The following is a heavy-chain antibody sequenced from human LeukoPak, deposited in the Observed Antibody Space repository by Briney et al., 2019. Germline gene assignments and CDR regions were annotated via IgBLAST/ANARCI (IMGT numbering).Heavy chain of an antibody. Sequence: PGGSLRLSCAASGFTFSSYAMSWVRQAPGKGLEWVSAISGSGGSTYYADSVKGRFTISRDNSKNTLYLQMNSLRAEDTAVYYCAKPTHSRGYCSSTSCYYFDYWGQGTLVTVSS. CDR2: ISGSGGST. CDR3: AKPTHSRGYCSSTSCYYFDY. J-gene: IGHJ4*02. D-gene: IGHD2-2*01. V-gene: IGHV3-23*01. CDR1: GFTFSSYA.